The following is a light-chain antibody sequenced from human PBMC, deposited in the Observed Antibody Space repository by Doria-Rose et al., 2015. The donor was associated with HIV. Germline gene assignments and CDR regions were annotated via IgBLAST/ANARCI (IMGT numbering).Light chain of an antibody. J-gene: IGKJ1*01. CDR1: QSFSSTY. CDR3: HQYGASWT. CDR2: DGS. V-gene: IGKV3-20*01. Sequence: TQSPGTLSLSPGERATLSCRASQSFSSTYFAWYQQKPGQAPSLLIYDGSTRATGIPDRFSASGSGTDFTLTINRLEPEDVALYYCHQYGASWTFGQGTTVEI.